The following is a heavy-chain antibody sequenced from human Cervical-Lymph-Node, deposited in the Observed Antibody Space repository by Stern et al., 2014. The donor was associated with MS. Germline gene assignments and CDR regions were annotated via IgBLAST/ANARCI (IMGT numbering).Heavy chain of an antibody. V-gene: IGHV3-30-3*01. J-gene: IGHJ6*02. CDR3: AREDYYDSSGYPYYYYGMDV. CDR1: GFTFSSYA. CDR2: ISYDGSNK. D-gene: IGHD3-22*01. Sequence: MQLVESGGGVVQPGRSLRLSCAASGFTFSSYAMHWVRQAPGKGLEWVAVISYDGSNKYYADSVKGRFTISRDNSKNTLYLRMNSLRAEDTAVYYCAREDYYDSSGYPYYYYGMDVWGQGTTVTVSS.